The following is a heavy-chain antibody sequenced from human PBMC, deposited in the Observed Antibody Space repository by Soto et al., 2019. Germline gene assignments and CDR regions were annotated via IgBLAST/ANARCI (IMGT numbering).Heavy chain of an antibody. V-gene: IGHV1-18*01. Sequence: QVQLVQSGTEVKKPGASVKVSCKASGYTDNTYGINWVRQAPGQGLEWMGWISAYNGNTNYAQKFQGRVTMTADTSTSTGYMELRSLTSDDTAVYYCATVNPYYYFDLWGRGTLVTVSS. CDR2: ISAYNGNT. D-gene: IGHD4-17*01. CDR3: ATVNPYYYFDL. CDR1: GYTDNTYG. J-gene: IGHJ2*01.